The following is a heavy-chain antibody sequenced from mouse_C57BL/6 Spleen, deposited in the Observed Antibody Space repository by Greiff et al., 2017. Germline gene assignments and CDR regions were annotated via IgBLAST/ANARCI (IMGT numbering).Heavy chain of an antibody. J-gene: IGHJ4*01. CDR3: AKGTIYYGKGEAMDY. Sequence: QVQLQQSGAELMKPGASVKLSCKATGYTFTGYWIEWVKQRPGHGLEWIGEILPGSGSTNYNEKFKGKATFTADTSSNTAYMKLSSLTTEDSAIYYCAKGTIYYGKGEAMDYWGQGTSVTVSS. CDR2: ILPGSGST. V-gene: IGHV1-9*01. D-gene: IGHD2-1*01. CDR1: GYTFTGYW.